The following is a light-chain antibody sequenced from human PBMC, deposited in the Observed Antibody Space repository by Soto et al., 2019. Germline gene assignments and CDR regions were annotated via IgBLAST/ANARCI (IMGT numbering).Light chain of an antibody. Sequence: EIIITQSPATLSVSPGEGATLSCRASQGIGDTLAWYQQKPGQAPRLIIYGASSRANGIPDRFSGSGSGTDSTLTISRLEPEDFAVYYCQQYGSSPELTFGGGTKVDIK. CDR1: QGIGDT. V-gene: IGKV3-20*01. CDR2: GAS. CDR3: QQYGSSPELT. J-gene: IGKJ4*01.